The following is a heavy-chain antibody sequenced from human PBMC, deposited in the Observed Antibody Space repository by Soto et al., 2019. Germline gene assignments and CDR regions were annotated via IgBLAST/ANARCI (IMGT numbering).Heavy chain of an antibody. CDR2: IKQDGSEK. V-gene: IGHV3-7*01. D-gene: IGHD6-19*01. J-gene: IGHJ4*01. Sequence: GGSLRLSCAASGFTFSSYWMSWVRQAPGKGLEWVANIKQDGSEKYYMESVKGRFTMSRDNAKDSLYLQMNSLRGEDTAVYFCARAAYSNGWIFDYWGQGTLVTVSS. CDR1: GFTFSSYW. CDR3: ARAAYSNGWIFDY.